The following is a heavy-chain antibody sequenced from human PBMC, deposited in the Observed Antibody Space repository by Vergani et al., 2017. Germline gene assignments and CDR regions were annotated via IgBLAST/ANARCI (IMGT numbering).Heavy chain of an antibody. D-gene: IGHD3-10*01. CDR3: ARDLIXGEGFGESDDAFDI. V-gene: IGHV1-2*02. CDR1: GYTFTGYY. Sequence: QVQLVQSGAEVKKPGASVQVSCKASGYTFTGYYMHWVRQAPGQGLEWMGWINPNSGGTNYAQKFQGRVTMTRDTSISTAYMELSRLRSDDTAVYYCARDLIXGEGFGESDDAFDIWGQGTMVTVSS. CDR2: INPNSGGT. J-gene: IGHJ3*02.